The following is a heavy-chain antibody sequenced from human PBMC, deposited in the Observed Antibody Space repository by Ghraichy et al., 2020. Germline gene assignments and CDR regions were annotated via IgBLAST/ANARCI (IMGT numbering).Heavy chain of an antibody. V-gene: IGHV4-39*01. CDR2: IYYIGDT. Sequence: SETLSLTCTVSGGSITTSNYYWAWIRQPPGKGLEWIWSIYYIGDTLYNPSLKSRVTMSVDTSKNQFSLKRRSVTTAVTAVYFCARPGSSGPYGMDVWGQGTTVTVSS. CDR3: ARPGSSGPYGMDV. D-gene: IGHD6-25*01. J-gene: IGHJ6*02. CDR1: GGSITTSNYY.